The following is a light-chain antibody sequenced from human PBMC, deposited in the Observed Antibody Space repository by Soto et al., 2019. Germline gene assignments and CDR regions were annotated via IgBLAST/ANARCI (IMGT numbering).Light chain of an antibody. CDR1: QSVSNY. J-gene: IGKJ4*01. CDR3: QQRSNWPPLT. V-gene: IGKV3-11*01. Sequence: EIVLTQSPATLSLSPGERATLSCRASQSVSNYLAWFQQKPGQAPRLLIYDASNRATGIPARFSGSGSGTDFTLTISSLEPEDFAVYYCQQRSNWPPLTFGGGTKVELK. CDR2: DAS.